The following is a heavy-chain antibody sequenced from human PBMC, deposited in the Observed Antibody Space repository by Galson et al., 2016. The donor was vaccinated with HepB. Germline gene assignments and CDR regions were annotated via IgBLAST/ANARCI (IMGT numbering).Heavy chain of an antibody. CDR3: TREGHGGFDY. J-gene: IGHJ4*02. Sequence: SLRLSCAASGFTFGLYWMSWIRQAPGSGLEWVANIKQDGSEKGYVDSVEGRFTISRDNAKNSLYLQMNSLRVEDTGVYYCTREGHGGFDYWGQGTLVIVSS. V-gene: IGHV3-7*01. CDR2: IKQDGSEK. D-gene: IGHD3-16*01. CDR1: GFTFGLYW.